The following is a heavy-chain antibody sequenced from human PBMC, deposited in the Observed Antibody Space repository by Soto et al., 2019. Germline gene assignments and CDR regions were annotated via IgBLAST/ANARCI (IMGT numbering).Heavy chain of an antibody. CDR1: GYAFTTYG. V-gene: IGHV1-18*01. CDR3: ASGRNGDY. D-gene: IGHD1-1*01. J-gene: IGHJ4*02. Sequence: QVHLVQSGAEVKKPGASVKVSCKGSGYAFTTYGITWVRQAPGQGLEWMGWIRAPNGNTNYAQKLQGRVTVTRDTSATTAYRELRSLRSGVTAVVSCASGRNGDYWGQGALVTVSS. CDR2: IRAPNGNT.